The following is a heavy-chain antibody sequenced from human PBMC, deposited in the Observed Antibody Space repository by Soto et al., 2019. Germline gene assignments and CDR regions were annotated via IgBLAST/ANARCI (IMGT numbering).Heavy chain of an antibody. CDR1: GFTLSSYS. CDR3: ARALRGRYYGMDV. D-gene: IGHD2-15*01. CDR2: ISSSCSYI. Sequence: GGSLSLSCAASGFTLSSYSMNWVRQAPGKGLEWVSSISSSCSYIYYADSVKGRFTISRDNAKNSLYLQMNSLRAEATAVYYCARALRGRYYGMDVWGQGTTVTVSS. V-gene: IGHV3-21*01. J-gene: IGHJ6*02.